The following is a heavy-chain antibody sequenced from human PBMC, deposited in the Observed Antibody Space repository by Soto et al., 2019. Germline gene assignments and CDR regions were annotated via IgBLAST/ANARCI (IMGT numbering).Heavy chain of an antibody. CDR1: GFTFSSYG. CDR2: IWYDGSNK. D-gene: IGHD2-2*01. V-gene: IGHV3-33*01. Sequence: PGGSLRLSCAASGFTFSSYGMHWVRQAPGKGLEWVAVIWYDGSNKYYADSVKGRFTISRDNSKNTLYLQMNSLRAEDTAVYYCARGKQKAVPAAMFFDPWGQGTLVTVSS. J-gene: IGHJ5*02. CDR3: ARGKQKAVPAAMFFDP.